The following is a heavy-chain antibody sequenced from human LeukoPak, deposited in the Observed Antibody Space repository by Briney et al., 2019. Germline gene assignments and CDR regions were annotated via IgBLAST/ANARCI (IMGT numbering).Heavy chain of an antibody. J-gene: IGHJ3*02. D-gene: IGHD3-10*01. CDR3: ARDMVRGEVFAFDI. V-gene: IGHV4-30-2*01. Sequence: PPETLSLTCAVSGGSISSGGYSWSWIRQPPGKGLEWIGYIYHSGSTYYNPSLKSRVTISVDRSKNQFSLKLSSVTAADTAVYYCARDMVRGEVFAFDIWGQGTMVTVSS. CDR2: IYHSGST. CDR1: GGSISSGGYS.